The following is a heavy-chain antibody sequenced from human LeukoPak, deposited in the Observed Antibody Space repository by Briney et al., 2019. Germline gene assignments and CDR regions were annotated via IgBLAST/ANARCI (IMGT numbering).Heavy chain of an antibody. Sequence: SETLSLTCTVSGGSISSYYWSWIRQPPGKGLEWIGYIYYSGSTNYNPSLKSRVTISVDTSKNQFSLKLSSVTAADTAVYYCAREEYQLLSNWFDPWGQGTLVTVSS. CDR3: AREEYQLLSNWFDP. D-gene: IGHD2-2*01. J-gene: IGHJ5*02. V-gene: IGHV4-59*01. CDR1: GGSISSYY. CDR2: IYYSGST.